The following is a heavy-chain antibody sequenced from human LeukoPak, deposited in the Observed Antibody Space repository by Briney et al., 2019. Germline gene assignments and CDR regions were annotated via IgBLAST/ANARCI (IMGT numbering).Heavy chain of an antibody. D-gene: IGHD2-21*02. CDR3: ARRLAYCGGDCYSFIDY. V-gene: IGHV3-48*03. CDR2: ISSSGSTI. J-gene: IGHJ4*02. CDR1: GFTFGSYE. Sequence: QPGGSLRPSCAVSGFTFGSYEMNWVRPAPGKGLEWVSYISSSGSTIYYADSVKGRFTISRDNAKNSLYLQMNSLRAENTAVYYCARRLAYCGGDCYSFIDYWGQGTLVTVSS.